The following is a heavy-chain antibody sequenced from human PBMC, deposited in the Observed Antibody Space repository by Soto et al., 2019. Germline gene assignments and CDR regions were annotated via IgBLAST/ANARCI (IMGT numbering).Heavy chain of an antibody. CDR2: IIPIFGTA. D-gene: IGHD3-3*01. Sequence: SVKVSCKASGGTFSSYAISWVRQAPGQGLECMGGIIPIFGTANYAQKFQGRVTITAXXXXSXXXMXRXSLRSEDTAVYYCARDRIFGVVIAPGWFDPWG. CDR3: ARDRIFGVVIAPGWFDP. V-gene: IGHV1-69*13. J-gene: IGHJ5*02. CDR1: GGTFSSYA.